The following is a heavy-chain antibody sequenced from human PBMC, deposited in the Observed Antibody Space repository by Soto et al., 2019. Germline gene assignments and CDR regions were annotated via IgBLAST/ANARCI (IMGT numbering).Heavy chain of an antibody. CDR3: ARVAMAGTNY. D-gene: IGHD6-19*01. Sequence: ASVNVSCKAAGYTFTSYDINWVRQATGQGLEWMGWMNPNSGNTGYAQKFQGRVTMTGNTSISTAYMELSSLRSEDTAVYYCARVAMAGTNYWGQGTLVTVSS. V-gene: IGHV1-8*01. J-gene: IGHJ4*02. CDR1: GYTFTSYD. CDR2: MNPNSGNT.